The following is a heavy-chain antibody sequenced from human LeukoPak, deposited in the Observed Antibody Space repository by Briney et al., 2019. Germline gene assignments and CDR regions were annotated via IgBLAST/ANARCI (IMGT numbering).Heavy chain of an antibody. CDR1: GFAFSTFA. V-gene: IGHV3-23*01. J-gene: IGHJ6*03. Sequence: GGSLRLSCTASGFAFSTFAMGWVRQSPGKGLEWLSTINGGGNTTFYADSVKGRFTISRDNSKNTLYLHMDSLRPDDTAIYYCTKELHVAVAVADYYYFYMDVWGRGTAVTVSS. CDR3: TKELHVAVAVADYYYFYMDV. CDR2: INGGGNTT. D-gene: IGHD6-19*01.